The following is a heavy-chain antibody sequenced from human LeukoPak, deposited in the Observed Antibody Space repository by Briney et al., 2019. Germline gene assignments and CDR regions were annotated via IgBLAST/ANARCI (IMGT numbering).Heavy chain of an antibody. CDR2: INPIFGTA. CDR3: ARAYYDILTGYYYWGTDYYFDY. CDR1: GGTFSNYA. D-gene: IGHD3-9*01. V-gene: IGHV1-69*13. J-gene: IGHJ4*02. Sequence: SVKVSCKASGGTFSNYAISWVRQAPGQGLEWMGGINPIFGTATYAQKFQGRVTITADESTSTAYMDLSSLRSDDTAVYYCARAYYDILTGYYYWGTDYYFDYWGQGTLVTVSS.